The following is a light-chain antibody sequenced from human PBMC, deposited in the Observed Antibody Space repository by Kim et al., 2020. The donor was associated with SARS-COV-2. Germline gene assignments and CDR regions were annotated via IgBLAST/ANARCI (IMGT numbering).Light chain of an antibody. V-gene: IGKV3-15*01. Sequence: IVLTQSPATLSVSPGERATLSCRASQNVSNNLAWYQQRLGQAPRLLIYGASTRATGLPARFSGGGSGVEFTLTISSLQSEDFAVYYCQQYVNWPQTFGQGTKVDIK. CDR1: QNVSNN. CDR3: QQYVNWPQT. J-gene: IGKJ1*01. CDR2: GAS.